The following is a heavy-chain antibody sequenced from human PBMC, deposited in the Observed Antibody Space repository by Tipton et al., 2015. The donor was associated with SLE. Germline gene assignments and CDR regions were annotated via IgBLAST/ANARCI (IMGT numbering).Heavy chain of an antibody. CDR1: GFTFSSSW. Sequence: SLRLSCAASGFTFSSSWMSWLRQAPGKGLEWVANMKPDGSEKYYVDSVKGRFTISRDNAKNSLYLQMNSLRVGDTAVYYCARGGSDALDYWGQGTLVTVSS. CDR2: MKPDGSEK. J-gene: IGHJ4*02. D-gene: IGHD1-26*01. CDR3: ARGGSDALDY. V-gene: IGHV3-7*01.